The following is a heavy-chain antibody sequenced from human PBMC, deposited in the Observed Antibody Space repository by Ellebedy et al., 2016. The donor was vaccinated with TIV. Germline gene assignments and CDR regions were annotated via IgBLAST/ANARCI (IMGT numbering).Heavy chain of an antibody. CDR1: SASFSGYF. J-gene: IGHJ5*02. V-gene: IGHV4-34*01. CDR3: ARGIPQAWELLAT. CDR2: VTHSGGT. Sequence: SETLSLXXAVYSASFSGYFWTWIRQSPGKGLEWIGEVTHSGGTNYNPSLQSRVIISLDTSKGQFSLQLSSVTAADTAVYYCARGIPQAWELLATWGQGTLVTVSS. D-gene: IGHD1-26*01.